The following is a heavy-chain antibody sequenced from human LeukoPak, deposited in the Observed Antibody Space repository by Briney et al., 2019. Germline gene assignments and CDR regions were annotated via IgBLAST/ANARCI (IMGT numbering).Heavy chain of an antibody. J-gene: IGHJ4*02. CDR2: IRYDGSNK. D-gene: IGHD6-13*01. CDR3: AKASSVVLYSSSWLAWFDY. Sequence: QPWRYLRLSCAASGFTFSSYGMHWVRQAPGKGLEWVAVIRYDGSNKYFADAVKSRFTISRDNSKNTLYLQMNSLRAEDTAVYYCAKASSVVLYSSSWLAWFDYWGQGTLVTASS. CDR1: GFTFSSYG. V-gene: IGHV3-33*06.